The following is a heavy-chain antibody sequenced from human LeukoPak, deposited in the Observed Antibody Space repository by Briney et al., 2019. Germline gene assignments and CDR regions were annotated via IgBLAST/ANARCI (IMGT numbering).Heavy chain of an antibody. Sequence: QPGGSLRLSCAVSGFSISKYWMDWVRQAPGKGPVWVSHLNGDGRTTYADSEKGRFTISRDNAKNTLYLQMDSLRAEDTAVYYCVRENNGIDYWGQGTLVTVSS. D-gene: IGHD1-14*01. V-gene: IGHV3-74*03. CDR1: GFSISKYW. CDR3: VRENNGIDY. J-gene: IGHJ4*02. CDR2: LNGDGRT.